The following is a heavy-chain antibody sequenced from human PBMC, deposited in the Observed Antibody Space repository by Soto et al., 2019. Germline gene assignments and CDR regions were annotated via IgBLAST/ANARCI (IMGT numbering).Heavy chain of an antibody. Sequence: SQTLSLTCAISGDSVSSNSAAWNWIRQSPSRGLEWLGRTYYRSKWYNDYAVSVKSRITINPDTSKNQFSLQLNSVTPEDTAAYYCARDFPPSYCSSTSCHLNYYYYYGMDVWGQGTTVTVSS. D-gene: IGHD2-2*01. CDR1: GDSVSSNSAA. CDR3: ARDFPPSYCSSTSCHLNYYYYYGMDV. CDR2: TYYRSKWYN. J-gene: IGHJ6*02. V-gene: IGHV6-1*01.